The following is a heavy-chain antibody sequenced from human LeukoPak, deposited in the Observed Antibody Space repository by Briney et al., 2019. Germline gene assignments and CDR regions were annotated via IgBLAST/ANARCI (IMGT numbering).Heavy chain of an antibody. CDR1: GFTFDDYA. V-gene: IGHV3-9*01. Sequence: GGSLRLSCAASGFTFDDYAMHWVRQAPGKGLEWVSGISWNSGSIGYADSVKGRFTISRDNAKNSLYLQMNSLRAEDTALYYCAGRGYTIDYWGQGTLVTVSS. J-gene: IGHJ4*02. CDR3: AGRGYTIDY. CDR2: ISWNSGSI. D-gene: IGHD5-18*01.